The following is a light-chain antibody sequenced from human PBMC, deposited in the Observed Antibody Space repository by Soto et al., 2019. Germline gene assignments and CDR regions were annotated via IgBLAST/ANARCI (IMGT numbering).Light chain of an antibody. CDR1: SSDVGGYKY. CDR3: SSHTITSTVV. CDR2: DVS. Sequence: QSALTQPASVSGSPGQSITISCTGTSSDVGGYKYVSWYQQHPGKAPKLMIYDVSDRPSGISSRFSGFKSGNTASLTISGLQADDEADYYCSSHTITSTVVFGGGTKVTVL. V-gene: IGLV2-14*01. J-gene: IGLJ2*01.